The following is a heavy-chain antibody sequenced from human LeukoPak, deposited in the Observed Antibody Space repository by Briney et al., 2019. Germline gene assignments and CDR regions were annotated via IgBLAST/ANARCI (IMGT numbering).Heavy chain of an antibody. CDR3: ARGRWSSSGYQDY. J-gene: IGHJ4*02. CDR1: GFSVSSNY. Sequence: GGSLRLSCAASGFSVSSNYMTWIRQAPGKGLECVSVIYGGGNTYYADSVGGRFTISRDNSKNTLYLQMNSLRVEDTAMYYCARGRWSSSGYQDYWGRGTLVTVSS. CDR2: IYGGGNT. V-gene: IGHV3-53*01. D-gene: IGHD3-22*01.